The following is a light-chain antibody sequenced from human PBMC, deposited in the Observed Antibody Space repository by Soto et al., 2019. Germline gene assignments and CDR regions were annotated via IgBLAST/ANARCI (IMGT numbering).Light chain of an antibody. J-gene: IGLJ3*02. Sequence: QSVLTQPASVSGSPGQSITISCTGTSSDVGGYNYVSWYQHHPGKAPKHMIYAVSNRPSAVSNRLSGSKSGNTASLTISGLQAEDEADYYCSSYTGSSTPVFGGGTKVTVL. CDR1: SSDVGGYNY. CDR3: SSYTGSSTPV. CDR2: AVS. V-gene: IGLV2-14*01.